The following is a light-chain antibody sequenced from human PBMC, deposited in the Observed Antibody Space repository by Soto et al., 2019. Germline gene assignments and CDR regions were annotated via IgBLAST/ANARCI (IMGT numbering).Light chain of an antibody. Sequence: DIQMTQSPSTLSASVGDRVTITCRASQSITNHLAWYQHKAGTAPKFLIYDASTLESGVPSRFSGSGYGTEFILTISNLQPDDFATYYCQQYHVYSYTFGQGTKVEIK. CDR3: QQYHVYSYT. CDR1: QSITNH. J-gene: IGKJ2*01. CDR2: DAS. V-gene: IGKV1-5*01.